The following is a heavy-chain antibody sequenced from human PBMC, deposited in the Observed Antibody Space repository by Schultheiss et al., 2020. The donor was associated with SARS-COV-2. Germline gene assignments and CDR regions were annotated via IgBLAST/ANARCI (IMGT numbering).Heavy chain of an antibody. CDR3: SRLDYDILTPDY. V-gene: IGHV4-34*01. Sequence: SETLSLTCAVYGGSFSGYYWSWIRQPPGMGLEWIGEVYHSGSTNYNPSLKSRVTISVDKSKNQFSLKLSSVTAADTAMYFCSRLDYDILTPDYWGQGTLVTVSS. J-gene: IGHJ4*02. CDR2: VYHSGST. D-gene: IGHD3-9*01. CDR1: GGSFSGYY.